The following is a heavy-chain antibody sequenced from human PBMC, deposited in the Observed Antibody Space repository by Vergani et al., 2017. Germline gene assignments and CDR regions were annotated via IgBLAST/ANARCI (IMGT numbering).Heavy chain of an antibody. J-gene: IGHJ4*02. CDR1: GGSISSYY. V-gene: IGHV4-59*01. CDR2: IYYSGST. D-gene: IGHD2-21*02. CDR3: ARNPYCGGDCYDDY. Sequence: QVQLQESGPGLVKPSETLSLTCTVSGGSISSYYWSWIRQPPGKGLEWIGYIYYSGSTNYNPSLKSRVTISVDTSKNQFSLKLSSVTAADTALYYCARNPYCGGDCYDDYWGQGTLVTVSS.